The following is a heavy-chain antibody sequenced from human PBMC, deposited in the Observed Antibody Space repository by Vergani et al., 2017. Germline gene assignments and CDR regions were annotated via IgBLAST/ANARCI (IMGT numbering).Heavy chain of an antibody. D-gene: IGHD1-26*01. CDR2: INPNSGGT. CDR1: GYTFTSYA. CDR3: ARELLVGASGFDY. V-gene: IGHV1-2*02. Sequence: QVQLVQSGAEVKKPGASVKVSCKASGYTFTSYAMHWVRQAPGQRLEWMGWINPNSGGTNYAQKFQDRVTMTRDTSISTAYMELSRLRSDDTAVYYCARELLVGASGFDYWGQGTLVTVSS. J-gene: IGHJ4*02.